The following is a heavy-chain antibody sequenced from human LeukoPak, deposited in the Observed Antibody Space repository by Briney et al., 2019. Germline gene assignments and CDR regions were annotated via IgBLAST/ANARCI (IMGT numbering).Heavy chain of an antibody. Sequence: ASVKVSCKVSGYTLTEISMHWVRQAPGKGLEWMGGFDPEDGEPIHAQEFQGRVTMTEDTSTDTAFMELSSLRSEGTAVYYCATAPSLYSSGWYYFDYWGQGTLVTVSS. CDR3: ATAPSLYSSGWYYFDY. J-gene: IGHJ4*02. CDR2: FDPEDGEP. V-gene: IGHV1-24*01. D-gene: IGHD6-19*01. CDR1: GYTLTEIS.